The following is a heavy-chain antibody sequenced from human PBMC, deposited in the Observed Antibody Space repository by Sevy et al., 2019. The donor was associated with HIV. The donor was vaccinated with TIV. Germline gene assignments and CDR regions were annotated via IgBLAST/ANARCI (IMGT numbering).Heavy chain of an antibody. Sequence: GGSLRLSCAASGFTFSTYWMTWVRQAPGQGLEWVANIKEDGSAKYYVDSVKGRFTISRDNAKNSLYLQVNNLRAEDTAVYDGARGSPGYGGYAHWGQGTLVTVSS. CDR3: ARGSPGYGGYAH. J-gene: IGHJ1*01. CDR2: IKEDGSAK. V-gene: IGHV3-7*01. D-gene: IGHD5-12*01. CDR1: GFTFSTYW.